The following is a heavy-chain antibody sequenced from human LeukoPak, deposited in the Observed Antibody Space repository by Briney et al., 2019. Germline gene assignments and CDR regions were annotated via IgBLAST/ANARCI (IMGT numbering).Heavy chain of an antibody. CDR3: ARVRNYYDSSGYYYYHYGMDV. V-gene: IGHV4-59*01. CDR2: IYYSGST. J-gene: IGHJ6*02. D-gene: IGHD3-22*01. Sequence: SETLSLTCTVSGGSISSYYWSWIRQPPGKGLEWIGYIYYSGSTNYNPSLKSRVTISVDTSKNQFSLKLSSVTAADTAVYYCARVRNYYDSSGYYYYHYGMDVWGQGTTVTVSS. CDR1: GGSISSYY.